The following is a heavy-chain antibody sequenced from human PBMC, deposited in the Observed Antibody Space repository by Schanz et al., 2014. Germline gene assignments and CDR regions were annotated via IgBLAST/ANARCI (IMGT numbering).Heavy chain of an antibody. J-gene: IGHJ4*02. CDR3: TKEDATALWYFEH. D-gene: IGHD6-13*01. Sequence: EVQLVESGGGLVQPGGSLRLSCAASGFSFSTHAMSWVRQAPGKGLEWVSGINTSGGSRYYAESVKGRFTISRDNSKNLVVLQMNSLRVDDTAVYYCTKEDATALWYFEHWGQGTLVTVSS. V-gene: IGHV3-23*04. CDR2: INTSGGSR. CDR1: GFSFSTHA.